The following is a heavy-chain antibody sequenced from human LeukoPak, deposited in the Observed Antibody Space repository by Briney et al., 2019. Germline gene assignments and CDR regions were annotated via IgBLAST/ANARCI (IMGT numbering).Heavy chain of an antibody. CDR1: GFTFSSYE. V-gene: IGHV3-48*03. D-gene: IGHD3-3*01. Sequence: PGGSLRLSCAASGFTFSSYEMNWVRQAPGKGLEWLSYISRSGSTKYYADSVRGRFTISRDNAKDSLYLQMNSLRAEDTAVYYCARAIGSGYYGMDVWGQGTTVTVSS. CDR3: ARAIGSGYYGMDV. CDR2: ISRSGSTK. J-gene: IGHJ6*02.